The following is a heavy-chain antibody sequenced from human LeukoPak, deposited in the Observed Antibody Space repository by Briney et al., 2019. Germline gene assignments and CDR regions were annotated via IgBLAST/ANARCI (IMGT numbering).Heavy chain of an antibody. Sequence: GGSLRLSCAASGLTVSSSHMSWVRQAPGKGLEWVSAIYFGGSTYYADSVKGRFTISRDKSKNTLYLQMNSLRAEDTAVYYCARPNSSPSMWDFDCWGQGTLVTVSS. V-gene: IGHV3-53*01. CDR2: IYFGGST. J-gene: IGHJ4*02. CDR1: GLTVSSSH. D-gene: IGHD1-26*01. CDR3: ARPNSSPSMWDFDC.